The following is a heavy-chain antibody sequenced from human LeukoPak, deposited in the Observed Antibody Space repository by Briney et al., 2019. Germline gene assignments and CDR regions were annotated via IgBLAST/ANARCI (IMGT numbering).Heavy chain of an antibody. Sequence: PGGSLRLSCAASGFNFNNFAMSWVRQAPGKRLEWVSTISSSGTTTFYADSVKGRFTISRDSSKNTLYVQMNSLRAEDTAVYYCAKEGFDSWGQGTLVTVSS. V-gene: IGHV3-23*01. CDR2: ISSSGTTT. CDR3: AKEGFDS. J-gene: IGHJ4*02. CDR1: GFNFNNFA.